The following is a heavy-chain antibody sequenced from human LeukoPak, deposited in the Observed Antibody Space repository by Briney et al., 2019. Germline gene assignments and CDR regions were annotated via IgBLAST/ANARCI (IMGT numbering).Heavy chain of an antibody. CDR1: GYTFTGYY. CDR2: SNPNSGCT. V-gene: IGHV1-2*02. D-gene: IGHD6-13*01. CDR3: ASGRYSSSCFSPYNWVDP. J-gene: IGHJ5*02. Sequence: ASVKVSCKASGYTFTGYYMHWVRQAPGQGLAGMGWSNPNSGCTNYAKKFQGRVNMTQETSINTADMSLSRLRAGETAVYYFASGRYSSSCFSPYNWVDPWGQGSLVTVYS.